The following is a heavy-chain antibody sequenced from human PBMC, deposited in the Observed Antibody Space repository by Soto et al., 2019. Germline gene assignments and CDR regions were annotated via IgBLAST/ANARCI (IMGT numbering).Heavy chain of an antibody. J-gene: IGHJ6*04. CDR2: IGDSGAST. D-gene: IGHD1-26*01. CDR1: GFSFSSFA. V-gene: IGHV3-23*01. CDR3: AKGVELDV. Sequence: EVLLLESGGGLVQPGGSLRLSCEASGFSFSSFAMNWVRQAPGKGLEWVSAIGDSGASTYYADSVKGRFTISRDNSRNTLYLQLKGLRPGDTAVYYWAKGVELDVWGKGTTVSVSS.